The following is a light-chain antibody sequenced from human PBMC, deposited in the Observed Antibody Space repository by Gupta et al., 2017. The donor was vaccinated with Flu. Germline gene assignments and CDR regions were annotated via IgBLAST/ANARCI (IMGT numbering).Light chain of an antibody. CDR3: AVWDDSLNGHYV. CDR1: SSNIGSYT. J-gene: IGLJ1*01. CDR2: DYT. Sequence: QSALTQPPSASGPPGQRVSFSCSGSSSNIGSYTVDWYQQLPGTAPKLLIYDYTQRTSGVPDRFSGSKSGTSASLAISGLQSEDEADYYCAVWDDSLNGHYVFGSGTKVTVL. V-gene: IGLV1-44*01.